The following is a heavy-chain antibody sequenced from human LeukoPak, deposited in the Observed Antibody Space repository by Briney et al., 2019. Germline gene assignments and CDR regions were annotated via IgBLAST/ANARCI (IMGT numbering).Heavy chain of an antibody. V-gene: IGHV3-23*01. J-gene: IGHJ2*01. D-gene: IGHD4-17*01. CDR3: ARSPTVTIRFWYFDL. Sequence: GGSLRLSCAASGFTLSSYAMSWVRQAPGKGLEWVSAISGSGGSTYYADSVKGRFTISRDNSKNTLYLQMNSLRAEDTAVYYCARSPTVTIRFWYFDLWGRGTLVTVSS. CDR1: GFTLSSYA. CDR2: ISGSGGST.